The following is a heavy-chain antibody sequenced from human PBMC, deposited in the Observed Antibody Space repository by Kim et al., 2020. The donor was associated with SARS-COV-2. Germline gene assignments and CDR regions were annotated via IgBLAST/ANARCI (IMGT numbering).Heavy chain of an antibody. CDR1: GFTFSSYA. CDR2: ISYDGSNK. Sequence: GGSLRLSCAASGFTFSSYAMHWVRQAPGKGLEWVAVISYDGSNKYYADSVKGRFTISRDNSKNTLYLQMNSLRAEDTAVYYCARGGVGQQLVLNYYYGMDVWGQGTTVTVSS. D-gene: IGHD6-13*01. CDR3: ARGGVGQQLVLNYYYGMDV. V-gene: IGHV3-30*04. J-gene: IGHJ6*02.